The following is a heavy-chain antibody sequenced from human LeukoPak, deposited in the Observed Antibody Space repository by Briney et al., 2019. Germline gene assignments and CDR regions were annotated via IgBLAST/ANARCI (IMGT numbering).Heavy chain of an antibody. D-gene: IGHD1-26*01. CDR1: GFTFSSYW. CDR3: AAGEWELPDY. CDR2: INSDGSST. Sequence: GGSLRLSCAASGFTFSSYWMHWVRQAPGKGLAWVSRINSDGSSTSYADSVKGRFTISRDNAKNTLYLQMNSLRAEDTAVYYCAAGEWELPDYWGQGTLVTVSS. J-gene: IGHJ4*02. V-gene: IGHV3-74*01.